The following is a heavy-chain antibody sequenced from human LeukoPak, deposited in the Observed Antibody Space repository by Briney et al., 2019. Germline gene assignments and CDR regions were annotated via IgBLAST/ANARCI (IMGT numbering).Heavy chain of an antibody. CDR2: ISGSGGST. CDR3: AKTRGYCSGGSCYCDY. V-gene: IGHV3-23*01. J-gene: IGHJ4*02. Sequence: GGSLRLSCAASGFTFSSYAMSWVRQAPGKGLEWVSAISGSGGSTYYADSVKGRFTISRDNSKNTLYLQLNSLRAEDTAVYYCAKTRGYCSGGSCYCDYWGQRTLVTVSS. D-gene: IGHD2-15*01. CDR1: GFTFSSYA.